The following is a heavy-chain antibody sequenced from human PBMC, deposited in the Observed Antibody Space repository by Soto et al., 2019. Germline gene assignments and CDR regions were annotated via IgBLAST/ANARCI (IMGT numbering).Heavy chain of an antibody. CDR1: GGSISSSNW. D-gene: IGHD6-19*01. CDR3: ARAAGLLTYYSYMDV. J-gene: IGHJ6*03. Sequence: QVQLQESGPGLVKPSGTLSLTCGVSGGSISSSNWWSWVRQSPGKGLEWIGEIYQSGSTNYNPSLKSRVTISVDKSKNQFSLKLRSVTAADTAVYYCARAAGLLTYYSYMDVWGKGTTVTVSS. CDR2: IYQSGST. V-gene: IGHV4-4*02.